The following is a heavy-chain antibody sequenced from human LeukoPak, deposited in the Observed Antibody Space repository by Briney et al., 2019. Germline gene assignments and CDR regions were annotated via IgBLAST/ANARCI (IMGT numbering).Heavy chain of an antibody. CDR3: ARDRRVRGTTTRWFDP. CDR2: INPNSGSA. CDR1: GYTFTGQY. Sequence: ASVKVSCKASGYTFTGQYMHWVRQAPGQGLEWMGWINPNSGSADYAQKFQGRVALTRDTSINTVYMELNSLRYDDTAVYYCARDRRVRGTTTRWFDPWGQGTLVTVSS. V-gene: IGHV1-2*02. J-gene: IGHJ5*02. D-gene: IGHD3-10*01.